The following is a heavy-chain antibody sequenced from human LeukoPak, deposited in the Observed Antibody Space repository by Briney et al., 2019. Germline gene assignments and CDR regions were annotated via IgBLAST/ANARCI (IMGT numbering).Heavy chain of an antibody. CDR2: INPSGGST. Sequence: ASVKVSCKASGYTFTSYYMHWVRQAPGQGLEWTGIINPSGGSTSYAQKFQGRVTMTRDTSTSTVYMELSSLRSEDTAVYYCARGGVVVVVAARPYYYGMDVWGQGTMVTVSS. CDR3: ARGGVVVVVAARPYYYGMDV. D-gene: IGHD2-15*01. CDR1: GYTFTSYY. J-gene: IGHJ6*02. V-gene: IGHV1-46*01.